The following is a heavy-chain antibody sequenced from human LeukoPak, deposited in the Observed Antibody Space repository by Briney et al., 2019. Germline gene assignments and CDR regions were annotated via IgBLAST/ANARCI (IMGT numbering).Heavy chain of an antibody. V-gene: IGHV3-7*01. CDR3: ARCPSYDILTGYYVY. Sequence: PGGSLRLSCATSGFTFSSYWMSCVRQAPGKGLEWVANIKQDGSEKYYVDSVKGRFTISRDNAKNSLYLQMNSLRAEDTAVYYCARCPSYDILTGYYVYWGQGTLVTVSS. CDR2: IKQDGSEK. CDR1: GFTFSSYW. J-gene: IGHJ4*02. D-gene: IGHD3-9*01.